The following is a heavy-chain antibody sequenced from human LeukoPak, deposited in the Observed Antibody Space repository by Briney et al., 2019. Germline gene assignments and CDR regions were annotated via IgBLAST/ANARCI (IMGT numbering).Heavy chain of an antibody. CDR1: GFTFSSFS. CDR3: ARDLGYSYPCYFDN. V-gene: IGHV3-48*04. D-gene: IGHD5-18*01. Sequence: HTGGSLRLSCAASGFTFSSFSMDWVRQAPGKGLEWVAYISSSDSTIIYADSVKGRFTISRDNAQNSLFLQMDSLGAEDTAVYYCARDLGYSYPCYFDNWGQGTLVTVSS. CDR2: ISSSDSTI. J-gene: IGHJ4*02.